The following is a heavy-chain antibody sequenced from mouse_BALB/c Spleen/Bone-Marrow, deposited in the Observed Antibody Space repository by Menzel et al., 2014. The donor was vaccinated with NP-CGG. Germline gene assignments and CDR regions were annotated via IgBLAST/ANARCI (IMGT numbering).Heavy chain of an antibody. Sequence: EVHLVESGPELVKPGASVKMSCKASRYTFTSYFLHWVRQKPGRGLEWIGFMNPFNDGTKYNEKFKGKATLTSDKSSSTAYMELSSLTSEDSAVYYCAREVVATDYFDYWGQGTTLTVSS. D-gene: IGHD1-1*01. CDR3: AREVVATDYFDY. V-gene: IGHV1-14*01. J-gene: IGHJ2*01. CDR2: MNPFNDGT. CDR1: RYTFTSYF.